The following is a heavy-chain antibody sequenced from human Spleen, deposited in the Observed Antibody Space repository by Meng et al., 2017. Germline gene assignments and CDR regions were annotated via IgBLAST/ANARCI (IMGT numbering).Heavy chain of an antibody. CDR3: AKHDSSGRPS. CDR2: TYYRSKWYN. V-gene: IGHV6-1*01. CDR1: GDSVSSDSAA. J-gene: IGHJ4*02. D-gene: IGHD3-22*01. Sequence: SCAISGDSVSSDSAAWYWSRQSPSGGLEWLARTYYRSKWYNEYAESVKSRITINPDTSKNQFSLEMNSVTPEDTAVYYCAKHDSSGRPSWGQGTLVTVSS.